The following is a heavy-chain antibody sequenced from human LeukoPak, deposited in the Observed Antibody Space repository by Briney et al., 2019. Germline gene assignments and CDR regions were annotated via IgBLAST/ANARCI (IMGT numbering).Heavy chain of an antibody. CDR2: INLNTGGT. J-gene: IGHJ4*02. CDR1: GGTFSRNG. Sequence: GASVKVSCKASGGTFSRNGISWVRQAPGQGLEWMGWINLNTGGTNYAQKFQGRVTMTRDTSISTAYMELSRLRSDDTAVFYCARSPDILTGENFDYWGQGTLVTVSS. D-gene: IGHD3-9*01. CDR3: ARSPDILTGENFDY. V-gene: IGHV1-2*02.